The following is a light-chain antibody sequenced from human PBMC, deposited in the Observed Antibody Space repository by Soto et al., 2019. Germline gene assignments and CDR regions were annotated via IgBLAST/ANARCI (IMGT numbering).Light chain of an antibody. CDR1: QSVSSN. CDR3: QQYNDWPLS. CDR2: GAS. J-gene: IGKJ4*01. Sequence: EIVMTQSPATLSVSPGERATLSCRASQSVSSNLAWYQQKPGQAPRLLICGASTRATGIPARISGSGSGTEFTLTISSLQSEDFAVYYCQQYNDWPLSFGGGTKVEIK. V-gene: IGKV3-15*01.